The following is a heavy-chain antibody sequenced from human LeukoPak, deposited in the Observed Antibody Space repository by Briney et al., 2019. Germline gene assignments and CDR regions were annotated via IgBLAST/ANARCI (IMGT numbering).Heavy chain of an antibody. CDR3: ARVDVSWYSSFDY. CDR1: GYTFTSYG. D-gene: IGHD2-15*01. J-gene: IGHJ4*02. V-gene: IGHV1-18*01. Sequence: ASVKVSCKSSGYTFTSYGISWVRQAPGQGLEWMGWISPYKGNTDYAQKFQGRVSVTTDTSTSTAYMELRSLRSDDTAVYYCARVDVSWYSSFDYWGQGTLVTVSS. CDR2: ISPYKGNT.